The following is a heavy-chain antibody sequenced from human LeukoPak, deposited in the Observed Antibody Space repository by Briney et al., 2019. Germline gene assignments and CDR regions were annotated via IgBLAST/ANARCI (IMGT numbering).Heavy chain of an antibody. D-gene: IGHD4-17*01. CDR1: GYTFIRYY. CDR3: ARGGYGDRIDY. CDR2: INPSGGST. J-gene: IGHJ4*02. V-gene: IGHV1-46*01. Sequence: ASVKVSCKASGYTFIRYYMHWVRQAPGQGLEWMGIINPSGGSTSYAQKFQGRVTMTKDTSTSTVYMEMSRLRSEDTAVYYCARGGYGDRIDYWGQGTLVSVSS.